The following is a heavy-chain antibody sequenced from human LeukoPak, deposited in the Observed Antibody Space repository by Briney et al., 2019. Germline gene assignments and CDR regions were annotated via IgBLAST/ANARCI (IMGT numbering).Heavy chain of an antibody. CDR3: ARWSYCSGGSCYGIDY. V-gene: IGHV3-21*01. J-gene: IGHJ4*02. CDR1: GFTFSSYS. CDR2: ISSSSSYI. D-gene: IGHD2-15*01. Sequence: GGSLRLSCAASGFTFSSYSMNWVRQAPGKGLEWVSSISSSSSYIYYADSVKGRFTISRDNAKNSLYLQMNSLRAEDTAVYYCARWSYCSGGSCYGIDYWGQGTLVTVSS.